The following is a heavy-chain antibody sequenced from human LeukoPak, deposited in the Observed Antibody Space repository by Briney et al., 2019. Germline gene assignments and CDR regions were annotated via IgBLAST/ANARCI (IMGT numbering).Heavy chain of an antibody. CDR3: ARGATRRLGPARY. J-gene: IGHJ4*02. Sequence: GASVKVSCKASGCSFTSNDINWVRQATGQGLEWMGWMNPNSGNTGYAQKSQGRVTITRNTSISTAYMELSSLRSEDTAVYYCARGATRRLGPARYWGQGTLVTVSS. V-gene: IGHV1-8*03. CDR1: GCSFTSND. CDR2: MNPNSGNT. D-gene: IGHD1-1*01.